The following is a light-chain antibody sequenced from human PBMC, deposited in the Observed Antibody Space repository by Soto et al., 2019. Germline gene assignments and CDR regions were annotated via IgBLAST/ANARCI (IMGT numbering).Light chain of an antibody. CDR3: QQYGSSPPELT. CDR2: GAS. V-gene: IGKV3-20*01. Sequence: EIVLTQSPGTLSLSPGERATFSCRASQSVSSSYLAWYQQKPGQAPRLLIYGASSRATGIPDRFSGSGSGTDFALTISRLEPEDFAVYYCQQYGSSPPELTFGGGTKVDIK. CDR1: QSVSSSY. J-gene: IGKJ4*01.